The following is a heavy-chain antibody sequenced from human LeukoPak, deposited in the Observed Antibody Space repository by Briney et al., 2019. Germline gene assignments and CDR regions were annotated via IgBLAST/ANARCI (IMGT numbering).Heavy chain of an antibody. Sequence: GGSLRLSCVASGFTFSSYTMNWVRQAPGKGLEWVSSISSASTYIYYADSVKGRFTISRDNAKNSLYLQMNSLRAEDTAVYYCARGVGTAHDYWGQGTLVTVSS. D-gene: IGHD1-26*01. CDR1: GFTFSSYT. J-gene: IGHJ4*02. CDR2: ISSASTYI. V-gene: IGHV3-21*01. CDR3: ARGVGTAHDY.